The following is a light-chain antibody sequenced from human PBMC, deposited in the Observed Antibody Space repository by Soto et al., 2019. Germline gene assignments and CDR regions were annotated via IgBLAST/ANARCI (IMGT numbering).Light chain of an antibody. V-gene: IGKV1-39*01. Sequence: EIQVTQSPSSLSASVGDRVTITCRASQNINNYLNWYQQKPGKAPRLLIFGASILQSGVPLRFSGSGSGTDFTLTTSSLQPEDLATYYCQQSYRLPTFGHGTKVDIK. CDR1: QNINNY. CDR3: QQSYRLPT. CDR2: GAS. J-gene: IGKJ1*01.